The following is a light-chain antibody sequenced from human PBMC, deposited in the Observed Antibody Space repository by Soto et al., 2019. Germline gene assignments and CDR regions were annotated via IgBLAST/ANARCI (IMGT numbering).Light chain of an antibody. V-gene: IGLV2-14*01. J-gene: IGLJ3*02. Sequence: QSALTQPASVSGSPGQSITIPCTGTSSDVGGYNYVSWYQQHPGKAPKLMIYEVSNRPSGVSNRFSGSKSGNTASLTISGLQAEDEADYYCNSYTSSNTLNWVFGGGTKVTVL. CDR1: SSDVGGYNY. CDR3: NSYTSSNTLNWV. CDR2: EVS.